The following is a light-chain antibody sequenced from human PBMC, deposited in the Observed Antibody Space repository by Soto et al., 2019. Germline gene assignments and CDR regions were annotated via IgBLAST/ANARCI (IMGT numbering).Light chain of an antibody. CDR3: MQAQQTPWT. Sequence: DIVMTQSPLSLPVTPGEPASISCRSSQSLLHSDGYNYLDWYLQKPGQSPQLLIYLGSNRASGVPDRFSGSGSGTDFTLKISRXEAEDVGVYYCMQAQQTPWTFGQGTKVDIK. V-gene: IGKV2-28*01. CDR2: LGS. CDR1: QSLLHSDGYNY. J-gene: IGKJ1*01.